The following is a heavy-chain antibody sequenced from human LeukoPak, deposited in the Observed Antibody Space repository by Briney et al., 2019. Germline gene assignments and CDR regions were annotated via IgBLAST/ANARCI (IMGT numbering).Heavy chain of an antibody. D-gene: IGHD3-10*01. V-gene: IGHV3-53*05. CDR2: IYSGGST. CDR1: GFTVSSNY. J-gene: IGHJ4*02. CDR3: AKEDYYGSGSYYIGDY. Sequence: GGSLRLSCAASGFTVSSNYMSWVRQAPGKGLEWVSVIYSGGSTYYADSVKGRFTISRDNSKNTLYLQMNSLRAEDTAVYYCAKEDYYGSGSYYIGDYWGQGTLVTVSS.